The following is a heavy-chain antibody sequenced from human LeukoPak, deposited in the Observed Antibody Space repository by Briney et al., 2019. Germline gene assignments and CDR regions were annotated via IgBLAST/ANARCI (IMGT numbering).Heavy chain of an antibody. J-gene: IGHJ5*02. Sequence: SETLSLTCGVYGGSFSGYYWSWIRQPPGKGLEWIGEINHSGSTNYNPSLKSRVTISADTSKNQFSLNLNSVTAADTAVYYCARRVDGAYGNCFYPWGQGTLVTVSS. D-gene: IGHD4-17*01. CDR2: INHSGST. CDR3: ARRVDGAYGNCFYP. CDR1: GGSFSGYY. V-gene: IGHV4-34*01.